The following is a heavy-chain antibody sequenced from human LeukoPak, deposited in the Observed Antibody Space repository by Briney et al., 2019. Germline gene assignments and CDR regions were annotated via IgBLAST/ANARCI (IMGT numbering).Heavy chain of an antibody. CDR1: GFTFSSYA. CDR2: ISGSGGST. Sequence: GGFLRLSCAASGFTFSSYAMSWVRQAPGKGLEWVSAISGSGGSTYYADSVKGRFTISRDNSKNTLYLQMNSLRAEDTAVYYCAKGGEWTSSEVGSDPWGQGTLVTVSS. V-gene: IGHV3-23*01. CDR3: AKGGEWTSSEVGSDP. J-gene: IGHJ5*02. D-gene: IGHD3-3*01.